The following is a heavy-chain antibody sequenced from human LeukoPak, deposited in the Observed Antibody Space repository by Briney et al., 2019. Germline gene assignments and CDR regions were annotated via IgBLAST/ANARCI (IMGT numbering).Heavy chain of an antibody. V-gene: IGHV3-33*01. CDR2: IWYDGSNK. J-gene: IGHJ5*02. D-gene: IGHD3-22*01. Sequence: GRSLRLSCAASGFTFSSYGMHWVRQAPGKGLEWVAVIWYDGSNKYYADSVKGRFTISRGNSKNTLYLQMNSLRAEDTAVYYCARARRQDYYDSSGYYPTWFDPWGQGTLVTVSS. CDR3: ARARRQDYYDSSGYYPTWFDP. CDR1: GFTFSSYG.